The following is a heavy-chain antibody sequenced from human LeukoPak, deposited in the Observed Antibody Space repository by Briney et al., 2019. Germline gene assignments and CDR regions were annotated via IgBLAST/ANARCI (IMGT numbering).Heavy chain of an antibody. CDR3: ARVGRDDAFDI. Sequence: GGSLRLSCATSGFTFSNYEMNWVRQAPGKGLEWISYLTTSGSTKYYADSVKGRFTISRDNAKNSLFLQMNSLRAEDTAVYYCARVGRDDAFDIWGQGTMVTVSS. V-gene: IGHV3-48*03. CDR2: LTTSGSTK. CDR1: GFTFSNYE. D-gene: IGHD2-15*01. J-gene: IGHJ3*02.